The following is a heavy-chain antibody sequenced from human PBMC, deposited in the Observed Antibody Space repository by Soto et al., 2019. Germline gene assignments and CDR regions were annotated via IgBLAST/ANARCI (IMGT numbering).Heavy chain of an antibody. Sequence: GGSLRLSCAASGFTVSSNYMSWVRHAPGKGLEWVSVIYSGGSTYYADSVKGRFTISRDNSKNTLYLQMNSLRAEDTAVYYCAGQNPSIAGSYYYYGMDVWGQGTTVTVSS. CDR3: AGQNPSIAGSYYYYGMDV. CDR1: GFTVSSNY. CDR2: IYSGGST. V-gene: IGHV3-53*01. J-gene: IGHJ6*02. D-gene: IGHD6-6*01.